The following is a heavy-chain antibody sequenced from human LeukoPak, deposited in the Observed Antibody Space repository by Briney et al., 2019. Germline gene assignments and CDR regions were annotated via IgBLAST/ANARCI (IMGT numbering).Heavy chain of an antibody. D-gene: IGHD2-21*02. J-gene: IGHJ4*02. CDR3: ASNGGDRAIDY. CDR1: GGSISSTKW. V-gene: IGHV4-4*02. CDR2: IYHSGST. Sequence: SETLSLTCAVSGGSISSTKWWSWVRQPPGKGLEWIGEIYHSGSTNYNPSLKSRVTISADKSKNQFSLKLSSVTAADTAVYYCASNGGDRAIDYWGQGTLVTVSS.